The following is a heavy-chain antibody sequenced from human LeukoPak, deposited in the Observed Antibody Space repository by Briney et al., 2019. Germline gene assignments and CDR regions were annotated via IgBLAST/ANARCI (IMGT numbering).Heavy chain of an antibody. D-gene: IGHD2-21*02. CDR1: GYTFTGYY. CDR2: INPNSGGT. J-gene: IGHJ6*02. Sequence: ASVKVSCKASGYTFTGYYMHWVRQAPGQGLEWMGWINPNSGGTNYAQKFQGRVTMTRDTSISTAYMELSRLTSDDTAVYYCARVCGGDCYGYYYGMDVWGQGTTVTVSS. V-gene: IGHV1-2*02. CDR3: ARVCGGDCYGYYYGMDV.